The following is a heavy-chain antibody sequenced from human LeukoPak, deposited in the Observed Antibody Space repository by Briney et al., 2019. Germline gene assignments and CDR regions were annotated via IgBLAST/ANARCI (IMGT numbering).Heavy chain of an antibody. Sequence: SETLSLTCTVSGGSISSSSYYWGWIRQPPGKGLEWIGSIYYSGSTYYNPSLKSRVTISVDTSKNQFSLKLSSVTAADTAVYYCARHIGYYYDSSGYYDFNWFDPWGQGTLVTVSS. CDR2: IYYSGST. V-gene: IGHV4-39*01. J-gene: IGHJ5*02. CDR1: GGSISSSSYY. D-gene: IGHD3-22*01. CDR3: ARHIGYYYDSSGYYDFNWFDP.